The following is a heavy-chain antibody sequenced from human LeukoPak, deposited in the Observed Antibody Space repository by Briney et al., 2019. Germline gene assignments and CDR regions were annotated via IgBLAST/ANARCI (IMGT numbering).Heavy chain of an antibody. CDR3: ARPIVEAHFDY. CDR2: ISSSSSYI. V-gene: IGHV3-21*01. Sequence: GGSLRLSCAASGFTFSIYSMNWVRQAPGKGLEWVSSISSSSSYIYYADSVKGRFTISRDNAKNSLYLQMNSLRAEDTAVYYCARPIVEAHFDYWGQGTLVTVSS. D-gene: IGHD3-22*01. CDR1: GFTFSIYS. J-gene: IGHJ4*02.